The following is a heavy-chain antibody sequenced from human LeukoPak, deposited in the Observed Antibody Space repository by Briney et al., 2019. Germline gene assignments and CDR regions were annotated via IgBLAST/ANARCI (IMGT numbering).Heavy chain of an antibody. CDR3: ARLHYGGNYGYYYYYMDV. V-gene: IGHV4-39*01. CDR1: GGSISSYY. J-gene: IGHJ6*03. CDR2: IYYTGST. Sequence: SETLSLTCTVSGGSISSYYWSWIRQPPGKGLEWIGSIYYTGSTYYNPSLKSRVTIFVDTSKNQFSLKLSSVTAADTAVYYCARLHYGGNYGYYYYYMDVWGKGTTVTISS. D-gene: IGHD4-23*01.